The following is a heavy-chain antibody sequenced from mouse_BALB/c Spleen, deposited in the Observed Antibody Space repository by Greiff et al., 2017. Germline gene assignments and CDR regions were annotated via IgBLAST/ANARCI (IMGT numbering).Heavy chain of an antibody. D-gene: IGHD2-1*01. V-gene: IGHV5-9-4*01. Sequence: EVQRVESGGGLVKPGGSLKLSCAASGFTFSSYAMSWVRQSPEKRLEWVAEISSGGSYTYYPDTVTGRFTISRDNAKNTLYLEMSSLRSEDTAMYYCAREGGNENWFAYWGQGTLVTVAA. CDR1: GFTFSSYA. J-gene: IGHJ3*01. CDR3: AREGGNENWFAY. CDR2: ISSGGSYT.